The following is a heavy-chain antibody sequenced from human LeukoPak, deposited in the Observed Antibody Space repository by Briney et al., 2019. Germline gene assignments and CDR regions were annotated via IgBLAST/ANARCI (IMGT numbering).Heavy chain of an antibody. D-gene: IGHD6-13*01. Sequence: GGSLRLSCTVSGFTVSSNSMSWVRQAPGKGLEWVSVIYSGGSTYYADSVKGRFTISRDNSKNTLYLQMNSLRAEDTAVYYCARGAGRIAAAGYYYYYYYMDVRGKGTTVTISS. CDR3: ARGAGRIAAAGYYYYYYYMDV. V-gene: IGHV3-66*01. CDR2: IYSGGST. CDR1: GFTVSSNS. J-gene: IGHJ6*03.